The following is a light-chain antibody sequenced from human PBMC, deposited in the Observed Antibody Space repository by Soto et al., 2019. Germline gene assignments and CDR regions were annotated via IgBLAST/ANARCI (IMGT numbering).Light chain of an antibody. V-gene: IGKV1-8*01. J-gene: IGKJ1*01. Sequence: AIRMTQSPSSLSASTGDRVTITCRASQGISSYLAWYQQKPGKAPKLRIYAASTLQSGVPSRFSGSGSGTDFTLTISCLQSEDFATYYCQQYYSYPHTFGPGTKMEIK. CDR2: AAS. CDR1: QGISSY. CDR3: QQYYSYPHT.